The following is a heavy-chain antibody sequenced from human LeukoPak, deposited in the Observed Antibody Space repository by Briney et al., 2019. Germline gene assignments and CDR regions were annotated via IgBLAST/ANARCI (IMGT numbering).Heavy chain of an antibody. D-gene: IGHD3-16*02. V-gene: IGHV3-21*01. CDR1: GFTFSSYS. Sequence: GGSLRLSCAASGFTFSSYSMNWVRQAPGKGLEWVSSISSSSSYIYYADSVKGRFTISRDNAKNSLYLQMNSLRAEDTAVYYCARSPRYTHYYYYMDVWGKGTTVTVSS. CDR3: ARSPRYTHYYYYMDV. J-gene: IGHJ6*03. CDR2: ISSSSSYI.